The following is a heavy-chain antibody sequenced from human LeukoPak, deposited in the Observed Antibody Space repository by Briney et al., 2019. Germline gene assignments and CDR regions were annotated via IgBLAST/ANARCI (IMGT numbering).Heavy chain of an antibody. J-gene: IGHJ6*03. CDR2: INPNSGGT. CDR3: ARGDCSSTSCQVYYYHYMDV. Sequence: GSVKVSCKASGYPFTGYYMHWVRPAPGQGLEWMGWINPNSGGTNYAQKFQGRVTMTRDTSISTAYMELSRLRSDDTAVYYCARGDCSSTSCQVYYYHYMDVWGKGTTVTVSS. V-gene: IGHV1-2*02. D-gene: IGHD2-2*01. CDR1: GYPFTGYY.